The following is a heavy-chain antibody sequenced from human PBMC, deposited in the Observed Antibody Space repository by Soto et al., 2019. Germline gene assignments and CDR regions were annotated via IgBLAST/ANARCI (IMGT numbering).Heavy chain of an antibody. Sequence: EVQLVGSGGGLVKPGGSLRLSCAASGFTFSSYSMNWVRQAPGKGLEWVSSISSSSSYIYYADSVKGRFTISRDNAKNSLYLQMNSLRAEDTAVYYCARWLDTAMVILYYYYGMDVWGQGTTVTVSS. J-gene: IGHJ6*02. CDR2: ISSSSSYI. CDR1: GFTFSSYS. V-gene: IGHV3-21*01. CDR3: ARWLDTAMVILYYYYGMDV. D-gene: IGHD5-18*01.